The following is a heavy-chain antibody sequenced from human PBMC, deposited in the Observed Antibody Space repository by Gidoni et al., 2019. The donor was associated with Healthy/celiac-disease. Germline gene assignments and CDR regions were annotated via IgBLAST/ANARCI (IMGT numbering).Heavy chain of an antibody. D-gene: IGHD5-12*01. CDR3: AKDIVATITGHHGMDV. J-gene: IGHJ6*02. V-gene: IGHV1-69*01. CDR1: GGTFSSYA. Sequence: QVHLVQSGAEVKKPGSSVNVSCKASGGTFSSYAISWVRQAPGQGLEWMGGIIPIFGTANYAQTFQGRVTITADESPSTAYMALSSLRSEDTAVYYGAKDIVATITGHHGMDVWGQGTTVTVSS. CDR2: IIPIFGTA.